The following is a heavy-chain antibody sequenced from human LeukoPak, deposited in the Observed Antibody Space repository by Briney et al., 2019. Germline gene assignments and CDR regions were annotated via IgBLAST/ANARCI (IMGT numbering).Heavy chain of an antibody. J-gene: IGHJ3*02. CDR1: GYTFTSYD. Sequence: ASVKVSCKASGYTFTSYDINWVRQATGQGLEWMGWMNPNSGNTGYAQKFQGRVTMTRNTSISTAYMELSSLRSEDTAVYYCAKGPAQSYYYDSSGYYEGSAFDIWGQGTMVTVSS. CDR2: MNPNSGNT. D-gene: IGHD3-22*01. V-gene: IGHV1-8*01. CDR3: AKGPAQSYYYDSSGYYEGSAFDI.